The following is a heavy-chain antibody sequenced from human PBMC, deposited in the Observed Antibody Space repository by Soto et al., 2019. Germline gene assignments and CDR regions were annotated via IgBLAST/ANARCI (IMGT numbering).Heavy chain of an antibody. D-gene: IGHD5-12*01. J-gene: IGHJ4*02. Sequence: SETLSLTCTLSGGSISGDYWSWIRQPPGKGLEWIGYVYYSGSTKYNPSLESRVTISVDMSNNQFSLMLTSVTAADTAVYYCATYRRADAKXYRLDFSGQATLATVS. CDR3: ATYRRADAKXYRLDF. CDR2: VYYSGST. V-gene: IGHV4-59*01. CDR1: GGSISGDY.